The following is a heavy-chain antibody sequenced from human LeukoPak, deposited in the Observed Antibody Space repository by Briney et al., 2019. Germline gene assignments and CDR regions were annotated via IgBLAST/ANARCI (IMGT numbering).Heavy chain of an antibody. V-gene: IGHV4-61*02. CDR2: IYTSGST. D-gene: IGHD3-10*01. J-gene: IGHJ4*02. CDR1: GGSISSGSYY. CDR3: ARHGPADSRSYPLDY. Sequence: PSQTLSLTCTVSGGSISSGSYYWSWIRQPAGKGLEWIGRIYTSGSTNYNPSLKSRVTISVDTSENQISLKLSSVTAADTAVYCCARHGPADSRSYPLDYWGPGTLVTVSS.